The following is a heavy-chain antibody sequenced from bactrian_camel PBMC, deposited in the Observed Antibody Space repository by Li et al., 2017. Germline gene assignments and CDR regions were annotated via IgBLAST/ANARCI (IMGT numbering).Heavy chain of an antibody. CDR1: GFSFGEAD. CDR3: AKDRYGGSYYGTDFGY. V-gene: IGHV3S40*01. Sequence: DVQLVESGGGSVQPGGSLTLSCTASGFSFGEADMAWYRQTPGKGLEWVSAIDSGGGVTGYADSVKGRFTISRDNAQNTLYLQLNSLKTEDTAMYYCAKDRYGGSYYGTDFGYWGQGTQVTVS. CDR2: IDSGGGVT. D-gene: IGHD6*01. J-gene: IGHJ6*01.